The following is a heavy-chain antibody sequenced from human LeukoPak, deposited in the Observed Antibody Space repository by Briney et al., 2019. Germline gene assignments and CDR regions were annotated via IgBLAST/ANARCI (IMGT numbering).Heavy chain of an antibody. D-gene: IGHD2-15*01. J-gene: IGHJ5*02. CDR1: GFTSSSYE. CDR2: ISSSGSTI. CDR3: APLVGDRAEFDP. V-gene: IGHV3-48*03. Sequence: GGSLSPSCAASGFTSSSYEMNWVRKAPGGGLGWVSYISSSGSTIYYADSVKGRFTISRDNAKNSLYLQMNSLRAEDTAVYYCAPLVGDRAEFDPWGQGTLVTVSS.